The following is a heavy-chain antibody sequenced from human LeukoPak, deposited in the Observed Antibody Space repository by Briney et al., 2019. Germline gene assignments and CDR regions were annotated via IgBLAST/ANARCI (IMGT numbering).Heavy chain of an antibody. D-gene: IGHD6-13*01. J-gene: IGHJ4*02. Sequence: SETLSLTCTVSGGSISSFYWSWIRQPPGKGLEWIGYIYYSGSINYNPSLKSRVTISVDTSKNQFSLRLSSVTAADTAVYYCARANEYNTRWDYWGQGTLVTVSS. CDR3: ARANEYNTRWDY. CDR2: IYYSGSI. V-gene: IGHV4-59*12. CDR1: GGSISSFY.